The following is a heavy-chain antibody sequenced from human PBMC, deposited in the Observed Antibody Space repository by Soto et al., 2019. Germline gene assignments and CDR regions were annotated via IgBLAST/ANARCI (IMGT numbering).Heavy chain of an antibody. V-gene: IGHV3-30-3*01. CDR3: EPDRYYYGMDV. Sequence: GGSLRLSCAASGFTFSSYAMHWVRQAPGKGLEWVAVISYDGSNKYYADSVKGRFTISRDNSKNTLYLQMNSLRAEDTAVYYCEPDRYYYGMDVWGQGTKVTVSS. J-gene: IGHJ6*02. CDR2: ISYDGSNK. CDR1: GFTFSSYA.